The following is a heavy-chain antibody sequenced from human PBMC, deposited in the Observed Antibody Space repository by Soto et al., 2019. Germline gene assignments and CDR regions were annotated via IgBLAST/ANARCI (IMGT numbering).Heavy chain of an antibody. V-gene: IGHV2-5*01. CDR3: THRPARRYNWTYRGLYFDY. CDR2: IYSNDDN. CDR1: GFSLSTSGVG. D-gene: IGHD1-7*01. Sequence: SGPTLVNPTQTLTLTCTFSGFSLSTSGVGVGWIRQPPGKALEWLALIYSNDDNRYSPSLKNRLTITKDTSKNHVVLTMTNMDPVHTPTYYSTHRPARRYNWTYRGLYFDYWGQGTLVTVSS. J-gene: IGHJ4*02.